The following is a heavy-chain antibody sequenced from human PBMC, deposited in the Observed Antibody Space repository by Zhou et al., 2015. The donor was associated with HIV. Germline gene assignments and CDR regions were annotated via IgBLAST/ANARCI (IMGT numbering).Heavy chain of an antibody. CDR1: GYTFTGYY. CDR2: INPNSGVT. Sequence: QVQLVQSGAEVKKPGASVKVSCKASGYTFTGYYIHWVRQAPGQGLEWMGWINPNSGVTNHAQRFQGRVTMTRDTSISTAYMELSRLRSDDTAVFYCARGRNAIDYWGQGTLVTVSS. V-gene: IGHV1-2*02. CDR3: ARGRNAIDY. D-gene: IGHD1-14*01. J-gene: IGHJ4*02.